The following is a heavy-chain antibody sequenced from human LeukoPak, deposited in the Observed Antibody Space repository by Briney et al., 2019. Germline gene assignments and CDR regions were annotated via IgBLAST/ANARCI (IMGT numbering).Heavy chain of an antibody. CDR1: GXSISSYY. Sequence: PSETLSLTCTVSGXSISSYYGSWIRQPPGKGLEWIGYIYYSGSTNYNPSLKSRVTISVDTSKNQFSLKLCSVTAADTAVYYCARDLELERNRWNYFESWGQGTLVTVSS. D-gene: IGHD1-1*01. CDR3: ARDLELERNRWNYFES. CDR2: IYYSGST. V-gene: IGHV4-59*12. J-gene: IGHJ4*02.